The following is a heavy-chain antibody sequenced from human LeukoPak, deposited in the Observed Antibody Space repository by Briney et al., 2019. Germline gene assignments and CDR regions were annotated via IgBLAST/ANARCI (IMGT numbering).Heavy chain of an antibody. CDR3: AREGYGSGSYSAFDI. CDR1: RFTFSRNW. D-gene: IGHD3-10*01. Sequence: PGGSLRLSCAASRFTFSRNWMSWGRQAPGKGLEWVANIKQDGSEKYYVDSVKGRFTISRDNAKNSLYLQMNSLRAEDTAAYYCAREGYGSGSYSAFDIWGQGTMVTVSS. J-gene: IGHJ3*02. CDR2: IKQDGSEK. V-gene: IGHV3-7*04.